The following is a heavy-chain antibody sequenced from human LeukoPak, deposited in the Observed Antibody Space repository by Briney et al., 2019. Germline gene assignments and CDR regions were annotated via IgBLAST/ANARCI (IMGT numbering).Heavy chain of an antibody. V-gene: IGHV3-30*02. CDR1: GFSFNKYD. J-gene: IGHJ4*02. Sequence: GGSLRLSCAASGFSFNKYDMHWVRQAPGKGLEWVAVILPDGSDHFVDSVRGRFIIYRDNPKNTLYLEMNGLRVEDTAVYVCAKTVGANKNYFDYWGQGTLVTVSS. CDR2: ILPDGSD. D-gene: IGHD1-26*01. CDR3: AKTVGANKNYFDY.